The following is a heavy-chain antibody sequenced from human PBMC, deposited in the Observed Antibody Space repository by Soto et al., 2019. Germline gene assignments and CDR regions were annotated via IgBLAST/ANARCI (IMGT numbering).Heavy chain of an antibody. J-gene: IGHJ5*02. CDR1: GFSLSAYGVR. Sequence: SGPTLVNPTQTLTLTCSFSGFSLSAYGVRLIWFSQPPGETLEWLALIHWNDDKRYSPYLKSRLTITKDTSKNQVVLTLTNLDPLDTGTYFCAHTKDSSGFLTSWGQGILVTVSS. D-gene: IGHD3-22*01. CDR3: AHTKDSSGFLTS. V-gene: IGHV2-5*01. CDR2: IHWNDDK.